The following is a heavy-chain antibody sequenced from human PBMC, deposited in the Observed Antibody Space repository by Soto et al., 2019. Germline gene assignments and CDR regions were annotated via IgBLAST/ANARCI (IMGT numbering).Heavy chain of an antibody. CDR1: GFTFSSYG. CDR3: ARGMVRGAAPFDP. V-gene: IGHV3-33*01. J-gene: IGHJ5*02. CDR2: IWYDGSNK. D-gene: IGHD3-10*01. Sequence: QVQLVESGGGVVQPGRSLRLSCAASGFTFSSYGMHWVRQAPGKGLEWVAVIWYDGSNKYYADSVKGRFTISRDNSKNTLYLQMNSLRAEDTAVYYCARGMVRGAAPFDPWGKGTLVTVSS.